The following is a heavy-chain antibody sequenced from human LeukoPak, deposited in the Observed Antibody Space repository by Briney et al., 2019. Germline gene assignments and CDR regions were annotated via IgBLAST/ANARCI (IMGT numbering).Heavy chain of an antibody. J-gene: IGHJ4*02. CDR1: GFIFDNYG. CDR3: ARTRSSGSYGGADY. V-gene: IGHV3-20*04. D-gene: IGHD1-26*01. CDR2: LNWNGGTR. Sequence: GGSLRLSCAASGFIFDNYGMIWVRQAPGKGLEWVSGLNWNGGTRGYADSVKGRFTISRDNAKNSLYLQTNSLRAEDTALYYCARTRSSGSYGGADYWGQGTLVTVSS.